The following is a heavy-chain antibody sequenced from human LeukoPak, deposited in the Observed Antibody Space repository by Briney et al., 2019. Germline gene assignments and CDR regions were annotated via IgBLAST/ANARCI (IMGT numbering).Heavy chain of an antibody. D-gene: IGHD1-26*01. Sequence: QPGGSLRLSCAASGFTFSSYGMHWVRQAPGKGLEWVALIWYDGSNKYYADSVKGRFTISRDNSKNTLYLQMNSLRAEDTAVYYCARGGGRYLEYFDSWGQGTLVTVSS. J-gene: IGHJ4*02. CDR3: ARGGGRYLEYFDS. CDR1: GFTFSSYG. CDR2: IWYDGSNK. V-gene: IGHV3-33*01.